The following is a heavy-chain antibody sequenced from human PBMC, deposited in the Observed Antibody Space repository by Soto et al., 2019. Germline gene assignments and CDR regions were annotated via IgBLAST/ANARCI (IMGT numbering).Heavy chain of an antibody. V-gene: IGHV4-34*01. CDR3: ARVLAYITMVRGVIISTKTKYTNWFDP. CDR1: GGSFSGYY. Sequence: SSETLSLTCAVYGGSFSGYYWSWIRQPPGKGLEWIGEINHSGSTNYNPSLKSRVTISVDTSKNQFSLKLSSVTAADTAVYYCARVLAYITMVRGVIISTKTKYTNWFDPWGQGTLVTVSS. J-gene: IGHJ5*02. D-gene: IGHD3-10*01. CDR2: INHSGST.